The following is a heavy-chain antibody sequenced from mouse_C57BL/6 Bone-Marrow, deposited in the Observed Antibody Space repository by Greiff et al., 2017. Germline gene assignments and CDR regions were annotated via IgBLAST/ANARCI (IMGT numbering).Heavy chain of an antibody. CDR2: IDPESGDT. D-gene: IGHD1-1*01. J-gene: IGHJ4*01. Sequence: EVQLQQSGAELVRPGASVKLSCTASGFNIKDDYMHWVKQRPEQGLEWIGWIDPESGDTANASKFQGKATLTADKSSNTAYLQLSGLTSEDTAVYYCTAALFMTTVEEAMDDWGQGTSVTVSS. CDR1: GFNIKDDY. V-gene: IGHV14-4*01. CDR3: TAALFMTTVEEAMDD.